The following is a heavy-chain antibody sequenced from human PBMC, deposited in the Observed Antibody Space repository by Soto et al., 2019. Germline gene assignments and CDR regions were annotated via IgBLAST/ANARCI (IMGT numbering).Heavy chain of an antibody. D-gene: IGHD2-15*01. CDR2: FSLSGTT. V-gene: IGHV4-4*07. Sequence: SKTLSLTCTVSGASITGSSYWSWIRQPAGKGLECIGRFSLSGTTNYNPSLRGRVTMSADVSKNQFSLRLTSVTAADTALYYCARGMTPLGAPAWYYFDSWGQGTLVTVS. CDR3: ARGMTPLGAPAWYYFDS. J-gene: IGHJ4*02. CDR1: GASITGSSY.